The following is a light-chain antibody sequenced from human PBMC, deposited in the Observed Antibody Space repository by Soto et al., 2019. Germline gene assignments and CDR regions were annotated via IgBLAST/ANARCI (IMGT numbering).Light chain of an antibody. V-gene: IGLV4-69*01. J-gene: IGLJ2*01. CDR3: QTGGTGIQV. CDR1: SGHSSYA. Sequence: QPVLTQSPSASASLGASVKLTCTLSSGHSSYAIAWHQQQPEKGPRYLMKLNSDGSHSKGDGIPDRFSGSSSGAERYLTISSRQSEDEADYYWQTGGTGIQVLVGGTKLTVL. CDR2: LNSDGSH.